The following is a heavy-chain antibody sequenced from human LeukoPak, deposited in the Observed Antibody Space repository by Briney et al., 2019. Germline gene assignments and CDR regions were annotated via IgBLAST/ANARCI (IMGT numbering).Heavy chain of an antibody. V-gene: IGHV4-59*08. Sequence: PPETLSLTCTVSGGSISSYYWSWIRQPPGKGLEWIGYIYYSGSTNYNPSLKSRVTISVDTSKNQFSLKLSSVTAADTAMYYCARPRLERRHHPFDYWGQGTLVTVSS. J-gene: IGHJ4*02. CDR3: ARPRLERRHHPFDY. CDR2: IYYSGST. CDR1: GGSISSYY. D-gene: IGHD1-1*01.